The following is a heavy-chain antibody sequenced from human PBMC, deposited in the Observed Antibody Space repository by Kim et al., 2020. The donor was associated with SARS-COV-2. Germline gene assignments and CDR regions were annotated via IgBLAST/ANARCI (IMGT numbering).Heavy chain of an antibody. CDR1: GFTVSSNY. J-gene: IGHJ6*02. D-gene: IGHD4-17*01. Sequence: GGSLRLSCAASGFTVSSNYMSWVRQAPGKGLEWVSVIYSGGSTYYADSVKGRFTISRHNSKNTLYLQMNSLRAEDTAVYYCARGEIMLVELSYGDYENYYYGMDVWGQGTTVTVSS. V-gene: IGHV3-53*04. CDR2: IYSGGST. CDR3: ARGEIMLVELSYGDYENYYYGMDV.